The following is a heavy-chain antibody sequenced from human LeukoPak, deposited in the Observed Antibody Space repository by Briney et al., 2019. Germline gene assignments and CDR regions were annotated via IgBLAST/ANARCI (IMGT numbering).Heavy chain of an antibody. V-gene: IGHV3-48*04. Sequence: SGGSLRLSCAASGFTFSGYGMHWVRQAPGKGLEWVSYISSSGSAIYYADSVKGRFTISRDNAKNSLYLQMNSLRAEDTAVYYCARDGTVTRDYWGQGTLVTVSS. D-gene: IGHD4-17*01. J-gene: IGHJ4*02. CDR1: GFTFSGYG. CDR2: ISSSGSAI. CDR3: ARDGTVTRDY.